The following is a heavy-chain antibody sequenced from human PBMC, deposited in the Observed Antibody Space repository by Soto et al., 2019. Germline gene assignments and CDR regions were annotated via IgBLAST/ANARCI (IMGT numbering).Heavy chain of an antibody. V-gene: IGHV3-74*01. Sequence: GAPRLSCAASGFTFSSYWMHWVRQAPGKGLVWVSRINSDGSSTSYADSVKGRFTISRDNAKNTLYLQMNSLRAEDTAVYYCARDRFGVDSNWFDPWGQGTLVTVSS. J-gene: IGHJ5*02. CDR1: GFTFSSYW. CDR3: ARDRFGVDSNWFDP. CDR2: INSDGSST. D-gene: IGHD3-3*01.